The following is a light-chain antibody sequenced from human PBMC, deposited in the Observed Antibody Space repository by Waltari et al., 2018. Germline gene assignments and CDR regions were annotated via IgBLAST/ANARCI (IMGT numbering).Light chain of an antibody. CDR3: SSSTSRTALL. CDR1: SSDLGSYNS. J-gene: IGLJ2*01. CDR2: DVS. V-gene: IGLV2-14*03. Sequence: QSALTQPSSLSGSPGQSNTISCTGTSSDLGSYNSVSWYQQHPGEAPKLMIYDVSVRPSGVSNRFSGSKSGNTASLTISGLHAEDEADYYCSSSTSRTALLFGGGTKLTVL.